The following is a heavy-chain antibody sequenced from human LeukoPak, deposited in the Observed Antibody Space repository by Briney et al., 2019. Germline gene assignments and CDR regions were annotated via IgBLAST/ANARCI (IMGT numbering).Heavy chain of an antibody. CDR3: ARELGGYYYDSSVNY. CDR2: LSSGSSTI. D-gene: IGHD3-22*01. Sequence: AGGSLRHSCAASGFTFSNYSMNWVRQAPGKGLEWVSYLSSGSSTIHYADSVKGRFTISRDNAKNSLSLQMNSLRAEDTAVYYCARELGGYYYDSSVNYWGQGTLVTVSS. CDR1: GFTFSNYS. J-gene: IGHJ4*02. V-gene: IGHV3-48*04.